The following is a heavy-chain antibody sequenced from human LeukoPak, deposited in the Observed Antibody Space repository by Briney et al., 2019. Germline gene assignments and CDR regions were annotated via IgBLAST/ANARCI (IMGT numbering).Heavy chain of an antibody. J-gene: IGHJ4*02. CDR2: ISAYNGNT. D-gene: IGHD1-26*01. CDR1: GYTFTSYG. V-gene: IGHV1-18*01. Sequence: GASVKVSCKASGYTFTSYGISWVRQAPGQGLEWMGWISAYNGNTNYAQKLQGRVTMTTDTSTSTAYMELRSLRSDDTAVYYCARDPQQLVGAAGGGFNSWGQGTLVTVSS. CDR3: ARDPQQLVGAAGGGFNS.